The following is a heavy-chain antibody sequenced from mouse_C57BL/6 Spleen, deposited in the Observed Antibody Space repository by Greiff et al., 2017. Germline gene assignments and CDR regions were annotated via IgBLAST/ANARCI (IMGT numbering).Heavy chain of an antibody. J-gene: IGHJ4*01. D-gene: IGHD1-1*01. Sequence: EVQLQQSGPELVKPGASVKISCKASGYTFTDYYMNWVKQSHGKSLEWIGDINPNNGGTSYNQKFKGKAALTVDKSSSTAYMELLSLTSEDSAVYYCARSLIYYYGSTAMDYWGQGTSVTVSS. CDR3: ARSLIYYYGSTAMDY. V-gene: IGHV1-26*01. CDR2: INPNNGGT. CDR1: GYTFTDYY.